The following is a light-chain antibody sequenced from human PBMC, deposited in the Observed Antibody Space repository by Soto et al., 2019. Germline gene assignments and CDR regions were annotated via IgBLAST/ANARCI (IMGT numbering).Light chain of an antibody. V-gene: IGKV3-20*01. CDR3: QQYDNSPLT. J-gene: IGKJ4*01. CDR2: DAS. CDR1: QSVSSY. Sequence: EIVMTQSPATLSVSPGERATLSCRASQSVSSYLAWYQQKPGQAPRLLIYDASNRATGIPDRFSGSGSGTDFTLTISRLEPEDFAVYYCQQYDNSPLTFGGGTKVDIK.